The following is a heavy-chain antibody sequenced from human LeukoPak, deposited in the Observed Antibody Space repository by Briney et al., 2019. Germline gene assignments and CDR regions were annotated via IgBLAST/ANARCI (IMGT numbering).Heavy chain of an antibody. Sequence: SETLSLTCSVSGDSVSGYYWSWIRQPPGKGLEWIGYVYQTGHTHYSPSLKSRVTVSLDTSRNKVSLRVSSVTAADTAVYYCASHSRSAFDIWGQGTMVTVSS. J-gene: IGHJ3*02. CDR2: VYQTGHT. V-gene: IGHV4-59*02. CDR3: ASHSRSAFDI. CDR1: GDSVSGYY.